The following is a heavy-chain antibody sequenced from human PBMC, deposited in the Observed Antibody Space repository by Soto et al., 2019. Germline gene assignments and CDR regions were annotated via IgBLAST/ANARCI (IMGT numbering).Heavy chain of an antibody. CDR3: AKAPDYGRGTGYMDV. CDR1: GFTFSSYA. V-gene: IGHV3-23*01. CDR2: ISGSGGST. Sequence: GGSLRLSCAASGFTFSSYAMSWVRQAPGKGLEWVSAISGSGGSTYYADSVKGRFTISRDNSKNTLYLQMNSLRAEDTAVYYCAKAPDYGRGTGYMDVWGKGTTVTVSS. D-gene: IGHD4-17*01. J-gene: IGHJ6*03.